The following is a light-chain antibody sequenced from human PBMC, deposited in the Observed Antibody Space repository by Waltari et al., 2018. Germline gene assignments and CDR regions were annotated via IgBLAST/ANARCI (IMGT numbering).Light chain of an antibody. CDR3: QHRDHWPPDAT. CDR2: WAS. J-gene: IGKJ3*01. CDR1: QSVLYSSNNKNS. Sequence: DIVMTQSPESLAVSLGERATINCKSSQSVLYSSNNKNSLAWYQQKPGPPPKLLIYWASTRESGVPDRFSGSGSGTDFTLTISSLQAEDVAVYYCQHRDHWPPDATFGPGTKVDI. V-gene: IGKV4-1*01.